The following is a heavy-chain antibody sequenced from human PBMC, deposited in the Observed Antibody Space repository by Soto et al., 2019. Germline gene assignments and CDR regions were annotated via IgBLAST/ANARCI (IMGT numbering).Heavy chain of an antibody. V-gene: IGHV4-59*01. CDR2: IYYSGST. CDR3: ARDSDFCIGYYDY. D-gene: IGHD3-3*01. J-gene: IGHJ4*02. Sequence: SETLSVPCTVSGGSISSYYGSWIRQPTGKGLEWIGYIYYSGSTNYNPSLKCRVTISVDTSKNQFSLKLSSVTAADTAVYYSARDSDFCIGYYDYWGQGTLVTVSS. CDR1: GGSISSYY.